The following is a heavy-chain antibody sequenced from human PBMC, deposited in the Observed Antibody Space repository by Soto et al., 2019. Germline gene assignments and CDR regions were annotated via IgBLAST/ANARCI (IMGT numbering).Heavy chain of an antibody. CDR3: AKDRYRYSGSHDY. CDR2: ISYDGSNK. D-gene: IGHD1-26*01. Sequence: QVQLVESGGGVVQPGRSLRLSCAASGFTFSHYGMHWVRQAPGKGLEWVAVISYDGSNKFYGDSVKGRFTISRDSSKDTVYLQISSLRTEDTAVYYCAKDRYRYSGSHDYWGQGTLVTVSS. J-gene: IGHJ4*02. V-gene: IGHV3-30*18. CDR1: GFTFSHYG.